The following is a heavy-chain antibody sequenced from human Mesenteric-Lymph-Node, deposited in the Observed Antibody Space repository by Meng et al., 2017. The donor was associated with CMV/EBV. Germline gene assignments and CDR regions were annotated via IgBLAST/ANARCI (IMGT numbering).Heavy chain of an antibody. CDR2: INPNSGGT. CDR3: ASGRIAARTRYYFDY. D-gene: IGHD6-6*01. V-gene: IGHV1-2*02. Sequence: ASVKVSCKASGYTFTGYYMHWVRQAPGQGLEWMGWINPNSGGTNYAQKFQGRDTMTRDTSISTAYMELSRLRSDDTAVYYCASGRIAARTRYYFDYWGQGTLVTVSS. J-gene: IGHJ4*02. CDR1: GYTFTGYY.